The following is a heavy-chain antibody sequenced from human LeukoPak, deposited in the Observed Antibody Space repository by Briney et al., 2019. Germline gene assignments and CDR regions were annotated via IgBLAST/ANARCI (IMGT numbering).Heavy chain of an antibody. J-gene: IGHJ4*02. CDR3: ARARWHYYGSLGASYYFDY. Sequence: SETLSLTCTVSGGSISSYYWSWIRQPPGKGLEWIGYIYYSGSTNYSPSLKSRVTISVDTSKNQFSLKLSSVTAADTAVYYCARARWHYYGSLGASYYFDYWGQGTLVTVSS. V-gene: IGHV4-59*08. D-gene: IGHD3-10*01. CDR1: GGSISSYY. CDR2: IYYSGST.